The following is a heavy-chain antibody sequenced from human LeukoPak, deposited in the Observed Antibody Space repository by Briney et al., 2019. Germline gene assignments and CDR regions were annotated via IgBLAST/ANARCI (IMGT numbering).Heavy chain of an antibody. CDR3: AKQARPGYYYYYMDV. V-gene: IGHV4-39*01. CDR2: IYYSGST. D-gene: IGHD6-6*01. Sequence: SETLSLTCTVSGGSISSSSYYWGWLRQPPGKGLEWIGSIYYSGSTYYNPSLKSRVTISVDTSKNQFSLKLSSVTAADTAVYYCAKQARPGYYYYYMDVWGKGTTVTVSS. CDR1: GGSISSSSYY. J-gene: IGHJ6*03.